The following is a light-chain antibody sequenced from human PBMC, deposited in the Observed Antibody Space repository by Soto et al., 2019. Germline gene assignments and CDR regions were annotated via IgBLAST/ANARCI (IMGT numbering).Light chain of an antibody. J-gene: IGKJ1*01. CDR1: QTLRRT. Sequence: MTQSPSTLSSSVGDRVTITCRASQTLRRTYIAWYQQKPGQAPRLLIYGASNRATGIPARFSGSVSETEFTRTISSLQSEDFAGYYCQQYNNWPPSWTFGQGTKVDIK. CDR3: QQYNNWPPSWT. CDR2: GAS. V-gene: IGKV3D-15*01.